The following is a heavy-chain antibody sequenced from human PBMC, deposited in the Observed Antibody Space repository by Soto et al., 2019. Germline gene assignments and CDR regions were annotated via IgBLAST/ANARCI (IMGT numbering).Heavy chain of an antibody. CDR3: ATLSDNYYDSSGKHYYGMDV. V-gene: IGHV5-10-1*01. Sequence: GGSLRLSCKGSGYSFTSYWISWVRQMPGKGLEWMGRIDPSDSYTNYSPSFQGHVTISADKSISTAYLQWSSLKASDTAMYYCATLSDNYYDSSGKHYYGMDVWGQGTTVTVSS. J-gene: IGHJ6*02. CDR1: GYSFTSYW. D-gene: IGHD3-22*01. CDR2: IDPSDSYT.